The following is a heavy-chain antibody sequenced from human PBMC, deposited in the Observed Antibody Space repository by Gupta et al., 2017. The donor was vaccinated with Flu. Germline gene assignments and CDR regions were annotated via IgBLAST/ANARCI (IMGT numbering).Heavy chain of an antibody. D-gene: IGHD3-10*01. Sequence: YAMSWVRQAPGKGLEWVSAISGSGGSTYYADSVKGRFTISRDNSKNTRYLQMNSLRAEDTAVYYCAKEQGVVRGVIYYFDYWGQGTLVTVSS. J-gene: IGHJ4*02. CDR3: AKEQGVVRGVIYYFDY. V-gene: IGHV3-23*01. CDR2: ISGSGGST. CDR1: YA.